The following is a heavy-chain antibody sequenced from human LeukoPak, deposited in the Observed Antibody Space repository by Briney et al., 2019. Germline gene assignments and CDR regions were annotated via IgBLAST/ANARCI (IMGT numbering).Heavy chain of an antibody. Sequence: SETLSLTCAVSGYSIGSGYYWGWIRQPPGKGLEWIGSIYHSGSTYYNPSLKSRVTISVDTSKNQFSLKLSSVTAADTAVYYCARLGSGYDTLYYFDYWGQGTLVTVSS. CDR2: IYHSGST. D-gene: IGHD5-12*01. CDR3: ARLGSGYDTLYYFDY. CDR1: GYSIGSGYY. V-gene: IGHV4-38-2*01. J-gene: IGHJ4*02.